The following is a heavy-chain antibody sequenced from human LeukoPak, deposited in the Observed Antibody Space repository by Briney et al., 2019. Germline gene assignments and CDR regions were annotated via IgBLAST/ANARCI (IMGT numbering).Heavy chain of an antibody. CDR1: GGSISSGDYY. CDR2: IYYCGST. V-gene: IGHV4-30-4*01. CDR3: ARGVMVVAATHSAFDI. J-gene: IGHJ3*02. D-gene: IGHD2-15*01. Sequence: SQTLSLTCTVSGGSISSGDYYWSWIRQPPGKGLEWIGYIYYCGSTYYNPSLKSRVTISVDTSKTQFSLKLSSVTAADTAVYYCARGVMVVAATHSAFDIWGQGTMVTVSS.